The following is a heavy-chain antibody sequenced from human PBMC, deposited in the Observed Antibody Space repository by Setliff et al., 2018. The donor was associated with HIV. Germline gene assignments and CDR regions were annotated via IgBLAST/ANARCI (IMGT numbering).Heavy chain of an antibody. CDR2: IYNSGST. Sequence: PSETLSLTCTVSGGSISSSDYYWGWIRQPPGKGLEWIGSIYNSGSTHYNPSLKSRVTISVDTSKNQFSLKLTSVTAADTAVYFCARDTFIVRGRDYWGQGTLVTVSS. V-gene: IGHV4-39*07. CDR1: GGSISSSDYY. J-gene: IGHJ4*02. D-gene: IGHD3-10*01. CDR3: ARDTFIVRGRDY.